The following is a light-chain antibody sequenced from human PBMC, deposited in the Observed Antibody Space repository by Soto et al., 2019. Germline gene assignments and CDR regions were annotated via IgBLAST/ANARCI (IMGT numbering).Light chain of an antibody. CDR2: KAS. CDR1: QSISSW. V-gene: IGKV1-5*03. J-gene: IGKJ1*01. CDR3: KQYNSYWT. Sequence: DIHMTESASTLSASVGDRVTIPCRASQSISSWLAWYQQKPGKAPKLLIYKASSLESGVQSRFSGSGSGTEFTLTIRSLQPDDFATYYCKQYNSYWTFGQGTKVDIK.